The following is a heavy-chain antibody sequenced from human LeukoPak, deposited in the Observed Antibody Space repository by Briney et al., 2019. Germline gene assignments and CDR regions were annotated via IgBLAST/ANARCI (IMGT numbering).Heavy chain of an antibody. D-gene: IGHD3-3*01. CDR1: GYTFTSYD. Sequence: ASVKVSCKASGYTFTSYDINWVRQATGQGLEWMGWMNPNSGNTGYAQKFQGRVTMTRSSSISTAYMELSSLRSEDTAVYYCARDLLESYYDFWSGYYYDFDYWGQGTLVTVSS. CDR2: MNPNSGNT. CDR3: ARDLLESYYDFWSGYYYDFDY. V-gene: IGHV1-8*01. J-gene: IGHJ4*02.